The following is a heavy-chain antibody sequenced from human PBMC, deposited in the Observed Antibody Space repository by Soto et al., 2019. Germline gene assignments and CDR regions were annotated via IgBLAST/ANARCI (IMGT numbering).Heavy chain of an antibody. D-gene: IGHD1-20*01. V-gene: IGHV3-23*01. Sequence: GGSLRLSCAASGFTFSSYAMSWVRQAPGKGLEWVSAISGSGGSTYYADSVKGRFTISRDNSKNTLYLQMNSLRAEDTAVYYCAKDPSGRYNWSPTTDVWGKGTTVTVSS. CDR1: GFTFSSYA. CDR3: AKDPSGRYNWSPTTDV. CDR2: ISGSGGST. J-gene: IGHJ6*04.